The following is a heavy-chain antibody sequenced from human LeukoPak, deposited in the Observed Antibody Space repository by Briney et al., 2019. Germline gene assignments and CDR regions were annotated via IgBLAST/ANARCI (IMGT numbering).Heavy chain of an antibody. V-gene: IGHV3-7*01. CDR3: ARDRAYNTFDY. Sequence: PGRSLRLSCAVSGFTFSRSCMTWVRQAPGKGLEWVANIKPDGNAKNYVDYVKGRFTISRDNAKNSLYLQLNSLRADDTAVYYCARDRAYNTFDYWGQGTLVAVSS. CDR1: GFTFSRSC. CDR2: IKPDGNAK. D-gene: IGHD1-14*01. J-gene: IGHJ4*02.